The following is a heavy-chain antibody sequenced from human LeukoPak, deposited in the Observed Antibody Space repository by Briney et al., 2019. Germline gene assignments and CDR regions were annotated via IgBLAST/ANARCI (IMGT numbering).Heavy chain of an antibody. D-gene: IGHD7-27*01. CDR2: IYPGDSKT. CDR1: GYSFATYW. V-gene: IGHV5-51*01. J-gene: IGHJ3*02. CDR3: ARPATAGVREGAFDI. Sequence: GESLKISCKASGYSFATYWIGWVRQMPGKGLEWMGIIYPGDSKTRYSPSFQGQVTISADKSIRTAYLQWSSLKVSDSAVYFCARPATAGVREGAFDIWGQGTMVTVSS.